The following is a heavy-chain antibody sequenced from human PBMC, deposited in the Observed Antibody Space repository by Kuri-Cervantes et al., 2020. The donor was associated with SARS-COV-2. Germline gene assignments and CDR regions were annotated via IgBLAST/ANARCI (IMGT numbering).Heavy chain of an antibody. J-gene: IGHJ6*03. CDR3: ARDPDVDTAPYYMDV. V-gene: IGHV1-18*01. Sequence: ASVKVSCKASGYTFTSYGISWVRQAPGQGLEWMGWISAYNGNTNYAQKLQGRVTMTTDTSTSTAYMELRSLRSDDTAVYYCARDPDVDTAPYYMDVWGKGTTVTVSS. D-gene: IGHD5-18*01. CDR1: GYTFTSYG. CDR2: ISAYNGNT.